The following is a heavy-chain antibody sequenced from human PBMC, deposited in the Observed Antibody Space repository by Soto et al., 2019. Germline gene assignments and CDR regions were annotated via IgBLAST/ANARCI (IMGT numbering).Heavy chain of an antibody. CDR2: INPNSGGT. D-gene: IGHD5-18*01. CDR1: GYTFTGYY. V-gene: IGHV1-2*02. Sequence: WASVKVSCKASGYTFTGYYMHWVRQAPGQGLEWMGWINPNSGGTNYAQKFQGRVTMTRDTSISTAYMELSRLRSDDTAVYYCARDWVDTAIQGHYYYYYGMDVWGQGTTVTVSS. J-gene: IGHJ6*02. CDR3: ARDWVDTAIQGHYYYYYGMDV.